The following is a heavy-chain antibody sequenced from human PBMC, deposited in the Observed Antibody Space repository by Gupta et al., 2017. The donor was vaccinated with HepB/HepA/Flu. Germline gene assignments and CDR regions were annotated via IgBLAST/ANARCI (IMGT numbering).Heavy chain of an antibody. Sequence: EVQLVESGGGLVKPGGSLRLSCAASGFTFSNAWMSWVRQAPGKGLEWVGRIKSKTDGGTTDYAAPVKGRFTISRDDSKNTLYLQMNSLKTEDTAVYYCTTDAGTTFYYYYMDVWGKGTTVTVSS. J-gene: IGHJ6*03. CDR2: IKSKTDGGTT. CDR1: GFTFSNAW. V-gene: IGHV3-15*01. D-gene: IGHD1-7*01. CDR3: TTDAGTTFYYYYMDV.